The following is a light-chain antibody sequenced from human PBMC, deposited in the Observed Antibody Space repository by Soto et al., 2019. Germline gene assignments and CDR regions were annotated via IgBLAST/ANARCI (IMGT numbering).Light chain of an antibody. CDR1: QSISSW. J-gene: IGKJ1*01. Sequence: GDRVTITCRASQSISSWLAWYQQKPGKAPKLLIYDASSLESGVPSRFSGSGSGTEFTLTISSLQPDDFETYYCQQYNSYSWTFGQGTKVDIX. V-gene: IGKV1-5*01. CDR3: QQYNSYSWT. CDR2: DAS.